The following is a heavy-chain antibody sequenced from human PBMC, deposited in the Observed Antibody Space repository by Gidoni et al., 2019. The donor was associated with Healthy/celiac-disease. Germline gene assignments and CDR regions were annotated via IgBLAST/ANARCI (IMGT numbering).Heavy chain of an antibody. D-gene: IGHD3-10*01. CDR1: GGSISSYY. CDR2: IYYSGST. Sequence: QVQLQESAPGLVKPSETLSLTCTVSGGSISSYYWRWIRQPPGKGLEWIGYIYYSGSTNYNPSLKSRVTISVDTSKNQFSLKLSSVTAADTAVYYCARDYYGSGSHNWFDPWGQGTLVTVSS. CDR3: ARDYYGSGSHNWFDP. V-gene: IGHV4-59*01. J-gene: IGHJ5*02.